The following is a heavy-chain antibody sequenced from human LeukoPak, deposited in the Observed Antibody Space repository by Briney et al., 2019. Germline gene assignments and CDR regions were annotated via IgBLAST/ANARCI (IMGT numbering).Heavy chain of an antibody. J-gene: IGHJ3*02. CDR2: INWNGGST. Sequence: GGSLRLSCAASGFTFDDYGMSWVRQAPGKGLEWVSGINWNGGSTGYADSVKGRFTISRDNAKNSLYLQMNSLRAEDTAVYYCARAQITFGGVIVIPDAFDIWGQGTMVTVSS. CDR3: ARAQITFGGVIVIPDAFDI. V-gene: IGHV3-20*04. D-gene: IGHD3-16*02. CDR1: GFTFDDYG.